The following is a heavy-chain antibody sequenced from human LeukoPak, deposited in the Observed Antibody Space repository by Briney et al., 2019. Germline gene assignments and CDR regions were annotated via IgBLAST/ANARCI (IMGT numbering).Heavy chain of an antibody. CDR2: INPNSGAT. D-gene: IGHD1-7*01. J-gene: IGHJ4*02. Sequence: ASVKVSCKTSGYTLSDYYMHWVRQAPGQGLEWVGWINPNSGATTYAENFQGRVIMTRDTSISTAYMELTSLRSDDTALYYCARGVLRELRGFDYWGQGTLVTVSS. CDR1: GYTLSDYY. CDR3: ARGVLRELRGFDY. V-gene: IGHV1-2*02.